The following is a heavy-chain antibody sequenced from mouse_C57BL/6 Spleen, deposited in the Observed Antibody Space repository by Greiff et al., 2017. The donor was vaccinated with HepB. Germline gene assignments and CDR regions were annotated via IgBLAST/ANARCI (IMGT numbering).Heavy chain of an antibody. CDR2: IDPNSGGT. D-gene: IGHD1-1*01. V-gene: IGHV1-72*01. J-gene: IGHJ1*03. Sequence: VQLQQPGAELVKPGASVKLSCKASGYTFTSYWMHWVKQRPGRGLEWIGRIDPNSGGTKYNEKFKSKATLTVDKPSSTAYMQLSSLTSEDSAVYYCAREEITTVVARGYFDVWGTGTTVTVSS. CDR3: AREEITTVVARGYFDV. CDR1: GYTFTSYW.